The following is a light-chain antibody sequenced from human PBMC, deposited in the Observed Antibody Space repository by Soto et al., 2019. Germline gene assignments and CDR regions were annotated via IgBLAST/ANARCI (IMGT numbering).Light chain of an antibody. CDR2: GNT. V-gene: IGLV1-40*01. J-gene: IGLJ2*01. CDR3: QSYDSSLSGPV. CDR1: SSNIGADYG. Sequence: QSVLTQPPSVSGAPGQRVTISCTGSSSNIGADYGVHWYQQLPGTAPKLLIYGNTIRPSGLPDRFSGSKSGTSASLAISGLQAQDEADYYCQSYDSSLSGPVFGGGTKVTVL.